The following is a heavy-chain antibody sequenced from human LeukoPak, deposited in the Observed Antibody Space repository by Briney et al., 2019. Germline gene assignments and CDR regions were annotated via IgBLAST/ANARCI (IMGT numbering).Heavy chain of an antibody. J-gene: IGHJ4*01. V-gene: IGHV1-2*02. D-gene: IGHD3-16*01. CDR1: GYTLTDYY. CDR3: ARGRRILGGPENAGDFFDF. Sequence: ASVKVSCKASGYTLTDYYLHWVRPAPGHGLKWMGWINPNSGATHYAQSFQARVTMTRDTSIGSGYMELTGLESADTAVYYCARGRRILGGPENAGDFFDFWGQGSLVTASS. CDR2: INPNSGAT.